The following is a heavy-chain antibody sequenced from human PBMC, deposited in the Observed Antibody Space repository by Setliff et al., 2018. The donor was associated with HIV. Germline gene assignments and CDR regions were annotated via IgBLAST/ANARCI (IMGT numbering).Heavy chain of an antibody. D-gene: IGHD3-10*01. J-gene: IGHJ4*02. V-gene: IGHV4-4*08. CDR3: ARGGSGNSYNGAFDY. CDR2: IYTSGST. Sequence: PSETLSLTCTVSGGSISSYYWSWIRQPPGKGLEWIGSIYTSGSTNYNPSLKSRLTISLDTKNQCSLKLSSVTAADTAVYYWARGGSGNSYNGAFDYWGQGTLVTVSS. CDR1: GGSISSYY.